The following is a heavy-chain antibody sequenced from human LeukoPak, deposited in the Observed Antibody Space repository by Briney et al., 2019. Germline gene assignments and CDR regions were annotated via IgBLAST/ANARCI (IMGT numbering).Heavy chain of an antibody. D-gene: IGHD2-2*01. Sequence: SQTLSLTCTVSGGPISSGSYYWSWIRQPAGKGLEWIGRIYTSGSTNYNPSLKSRVTISVDTSKNQFSLKLSSVTAADTAVYYCAREREVVPAAIDAFDIWGQGTMVTVSS. J-gene: IGHJ3*02. V-gene: IGHV4-61*02. CDR1: GGPISSGSYY. CDR2: IYTSGST. CDR3: AREREVVPAAIDAFDI.